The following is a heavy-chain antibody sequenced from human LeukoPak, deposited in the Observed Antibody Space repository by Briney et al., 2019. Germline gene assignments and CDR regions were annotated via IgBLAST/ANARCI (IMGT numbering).Heavy chain of an antibody. Sequence: PSETLSLTCTVSGGSISSHYWSWIRQPPGKGLEWIGYIYYSGSTNYNPSLKSRVTISVDTSKNQFSLKLSSVTASDTAVHYCARWPYYYYGLDVWGQGTTVTVSS. CDR2: IYYSGST. CDR3: ARWPYYYYGLDV. V-gene: IGHV4-59*08. J-gene: IGHJ6*02. CDR1: GGSISSHY.